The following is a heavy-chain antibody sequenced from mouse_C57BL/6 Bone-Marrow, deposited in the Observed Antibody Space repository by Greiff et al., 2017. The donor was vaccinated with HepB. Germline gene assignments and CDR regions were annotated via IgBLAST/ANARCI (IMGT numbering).Heavy chain of an antibody. CDR2: IYPGSGNT. V-gene: IGHV1-76*01. Sequence: VKLVESGAELVRPGASVKLSCKASGYTFTDYYINWVKQRPGQGLEWIARIYPGSGNTYYNEKFKGKATLTAEKSSSTAYMQLSSLTSEDSAVYFCARRGGSSFWYFDVWGTGTTVTVSS. J-gene: IGHJ1*03. CDR3: ARRGGSSFWYFDV. D-gene: IGHD1-1*01. CDR1: GYTFTDYY.